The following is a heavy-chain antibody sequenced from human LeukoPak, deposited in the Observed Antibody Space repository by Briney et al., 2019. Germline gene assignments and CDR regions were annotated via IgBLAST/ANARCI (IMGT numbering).Heavy chain of an antibody. CDR2: VTGRGSST. CDR3: AKWGDFDILTGYYVSDF. D-gene: IGHD3-9*01. Sequence: GGSLRLSCVASGFTFSNYAMSWVRQAPGKRLEWVSAVTGRGSSTYYADSVKGRFTISRDNSRNTLFLQMNSLRAEDTVIYYCAKWGDFDILTGYYVSDFWGQGTLVTVSS. J-gene: IGHJ4*02. CDR1: GFTFSNYA. V-gene: IGHV3-23*01.